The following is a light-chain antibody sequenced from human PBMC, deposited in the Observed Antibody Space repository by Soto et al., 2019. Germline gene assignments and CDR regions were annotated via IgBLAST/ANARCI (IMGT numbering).Light chain of an antibody. CDR3: CSYAGSYTFVV. V-gene: IGLV2-11*01. Sequence: QSVLTQPRSVSGSPGQSVTISCTGTSSDAGGYNYVSWYQQHPGKAPKLMIYDVSKRPSGVPDRFSGSKSGNTASLTISGLQAEDEADYYCCSYAGSYTFVVFGGGTQLTVL. CDR2: DVS. J-gene: IGLJ2*01. CDR1: SSDAGGYNY.